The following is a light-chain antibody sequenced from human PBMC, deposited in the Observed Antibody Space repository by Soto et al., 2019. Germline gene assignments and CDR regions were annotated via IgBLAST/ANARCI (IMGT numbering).Light chain of an antibody. CDR3: QQQGT. CDR2: APS. V-gene: IGKV3-20*01. CDR1: RFLSSSY. J-gene: IGKJ2*01. Sequence: EIVLTQSPGTLSFSPGERATLSSRASRFLSSSYVVWYQQKPGQAPRLLIYAPSRRATGSPVKFSGSGSATEYTLTSSRLEPEDYAVYYCQQQGTFGQGTKLEIK.